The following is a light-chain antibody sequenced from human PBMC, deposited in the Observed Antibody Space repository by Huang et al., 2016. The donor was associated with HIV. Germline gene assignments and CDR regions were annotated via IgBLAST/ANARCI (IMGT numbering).Light chain of an antibody. CDR2: GSS. CDR3: HQYNNWLLS. Sequence: EIVMTQSPATLSVSPGQRVTPSCRANRSVRTNLAWYKQRHGQAPRLLIYGSSTRAPCIPARFSGSGSGTDFSLTISSLQSEDFALYYCHQYNNWLLSFGGGTRV. CDR1: RSVRTN. V-gene: IGKV3-15*01. J-gene: IGKJ4*01.